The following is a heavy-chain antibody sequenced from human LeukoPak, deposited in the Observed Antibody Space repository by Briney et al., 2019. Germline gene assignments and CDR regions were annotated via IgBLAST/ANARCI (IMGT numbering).Heavy chain of an antibody. CDR1: GYTFSGYD. CDR3: ARGDSSGYISGY. Sequence: ASVKVSCKASGYTFSGYDINRVRQATGQGLEWMGWMNPNSGNTGYAQKFQGRVTMTRNTSISTAYMELSSLRSEDTAVYYCARGDSSGYISGYWGQGTLVTVSS. CDR2: MNPNSGNT. V-gene: IGHV1-8*01. J-gene: IGHJ4*02. D-gene: IGHD3-22*01.